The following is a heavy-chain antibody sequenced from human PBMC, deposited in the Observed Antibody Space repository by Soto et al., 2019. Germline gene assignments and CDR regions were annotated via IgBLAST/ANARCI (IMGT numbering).Heavy chain of an antibody. V-gene: IGHV3-11*01. J-gene: IGHJ3*01. D-gene: IGHD1-26*01. CDR3: ARTRPYLPTD. CDR1: GFIFSDYY. Sequence: QVQLVESGGGLVKPGGYLRLSCAASGFIFSDYYMSWIRQAPGKGLEWVSYISSTGGIRYYADSVKGRFTISRDNAKNSLYLQMNSLRAEDTAVYYCARTRPYLPTDWGQGTMVTVSS. CDR2: ISSTGGIR.